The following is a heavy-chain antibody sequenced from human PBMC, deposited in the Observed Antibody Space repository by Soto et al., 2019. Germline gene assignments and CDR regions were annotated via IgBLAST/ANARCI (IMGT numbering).Heavy chain of an antibody. CDR1: GFTFSSYA. CDR2: LSDDGSNK. V-gene: IGHV3-30-3*01. Sequence: GGSLRLSCAASGFTFSSYAFHWVRQAPGKGLEWVAILSDDGSNKYYAGSVKGRFTISRDNSKNTLYLQMNSLRAEDTAVYYCARHLSHLKYGWFDPWGQGTLVTVYS. CDR3: ARHLSHLKYGWFDP. J-gene: IGHJ5*01. D-gene: IGHD3-3*02.